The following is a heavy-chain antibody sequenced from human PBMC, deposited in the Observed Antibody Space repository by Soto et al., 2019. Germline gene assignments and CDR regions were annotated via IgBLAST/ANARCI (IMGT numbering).Heavy chain of an antibody. CDR2: INPDGSTT. CDR3: ARVATGSYHFDQ. CDR1: GLTFSSYW. V-gene: IGHV3-74*01. D-gene: IGHD3-10*01. Sequence: EVQLVESGGGLVQPGGSLRLSCEVSGLTFSSYWMHWVRQAPGKGLVWVSRINPDGSTTSYANSVRGRFTIYRDNADNTLYLEMNSRRAEDTAGYYCARVATGSYHFDQWGQGTLVIVSS. J-gene: IGHJ4*02.